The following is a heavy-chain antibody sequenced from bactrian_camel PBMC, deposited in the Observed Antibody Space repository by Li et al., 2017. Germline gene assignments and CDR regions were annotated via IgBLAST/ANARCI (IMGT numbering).Heavy chain of an antibody. V-gene: IGHV3S53*01. Sequence: HVQLVESGGGSMQAGGSLRLSCEAPGDVLSSYCMGWFRQAPGKKREGVAAIDRNGRPTYAESVKGRFTISKDNAKRTLYLQMHSLKPEDTAMYYCAARYDGFCTYPPEARQQHNWGQGTQVTVS. D-gene: IGHD5*01. CDR2: IDRNGRP. CDR1: GDVLSSYC. J-gene: IGHJ4*01. CDR3: AARYDGFCTYPPEARQQHN.